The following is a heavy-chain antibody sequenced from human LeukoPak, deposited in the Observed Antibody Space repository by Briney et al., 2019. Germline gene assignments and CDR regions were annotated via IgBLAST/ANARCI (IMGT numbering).Heavy chain of an antibody. CDR1: GFTFSSYD. J-gene: IGHJ6*02. CDR2: IGTAGDT. D-gene: IGHD6-13*01. Sequence: QPGGSLRLSCAASGFTFSSYDMHWVRQATGKGLEWVSAIGTAGDTYYPGSVKGRFTISRENAKNSLYLQMNSLRAGDTAVYYCARGGSSSWYFSGYGMDVWGQGTTVTVSS. V-gene: IGHV3-13*01. CDR3: ARGGSSSWYFSGYGMDV.